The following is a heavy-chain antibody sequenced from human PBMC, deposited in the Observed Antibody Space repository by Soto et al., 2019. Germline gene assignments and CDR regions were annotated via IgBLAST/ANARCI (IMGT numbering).Heavy chain of an antibody. CDR1: GYTFTSYG. D-gene: IGHD2-15*01. V-gene: IGHV1-18*01. CDR3: ALGYCSGGSCYEFDY. CDR2: ISAYNGNT. Sequence: QVQLVQSGAEVKKPGASVKVSCKASGYTFTSYGIIWVRQAPGQGLEWMGWISAYNGNTNYAQKLQGRVTMTTDTSTSTAYMELRSLRSDDTAVYYCALGYCSGGSCYEFDYWGQGTLVTVSS. J-gene: IGHJ4*02.